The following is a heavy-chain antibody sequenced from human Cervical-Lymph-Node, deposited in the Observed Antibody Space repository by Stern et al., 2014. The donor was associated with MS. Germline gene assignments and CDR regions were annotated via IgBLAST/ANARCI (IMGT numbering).Heavy chain of an antibody. J-gene: IGHJ5*01. CDR3: TKAWDS. CDR1: GYNFTSDD. CDR2: MNPDSGDT. Sequence: DQLVESGAEVRKPGASVRVSCKTSGYNFTSDDINWVRQATGQGLEWMGWMNPDSGDTGYAQKFQGRLTITGDTAINTAYMELTSLSSEDSAVYYCTKAWDSWGQGTLVTVSS. V-gene: IGHV1-8*01.